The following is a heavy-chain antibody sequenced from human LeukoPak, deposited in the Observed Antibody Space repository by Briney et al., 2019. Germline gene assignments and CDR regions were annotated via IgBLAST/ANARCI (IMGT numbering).Heavy chain of an antibody. Sequence: SETLSLTCTVSGGSISSYYWSWIRQPPGKGLEWIGYIYYSGSTNYNPSLKSRVTISVDTSKNQFSLKLSSVTAADTAVYYCARTPILGIDHYFDYWGQGTLVTVSS. V-gene: IGHV4-59*01. J-gene: IGHJ4*02. CDR3: ARTPILGIDHYFDY. CDR1: GGSISSYY. CDR2: IYYSGST. D-gene: IGHD2-2*03.